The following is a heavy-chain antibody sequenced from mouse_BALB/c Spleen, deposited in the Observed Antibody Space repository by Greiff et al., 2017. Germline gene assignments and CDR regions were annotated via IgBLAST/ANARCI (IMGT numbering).Heavy chain of an antibody. V-gene: IGHV1-69*01. J-gene: IGHJ3*01. Sequence: QVQLQQSGAELVMPGASVKMSCKASGYTFTDYWMHWVKQRPGQGLEWIGAIDTSDSYTSYNQKFKGKATLTVDESSSTAYMQISSLTSEDSAVYYCARWGLDGNYGTYWGQGTLVTVSA. CDR3: ARWGLDGNYGTY. CDR1: GYTFTDYW. D-gene: IGHD2-1*01. CDR2: IDTSDSYT.